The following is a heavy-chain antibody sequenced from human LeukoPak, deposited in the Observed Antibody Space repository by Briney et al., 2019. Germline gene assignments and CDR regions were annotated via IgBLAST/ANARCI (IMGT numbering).Heavy chain of an antibody. CDR2: IPYSGTT. V-gene: IGHV4-59*08. CDR3: VRHGQNGDYPLDY. CDR1: GGSISNYY. Sequence: PSETLSLTCTVTGGSISNYYWSWIRQPPGKGLEWIAYIPYSGTTNYNPSLKSRVTISVDTSKNQFSLKLRSVTAADTAIYYCVRHGQNGDYPLDYWGQGTLVTVSS. D-gene: IGHD4-17*01. J-gene: IGHJ4*02.